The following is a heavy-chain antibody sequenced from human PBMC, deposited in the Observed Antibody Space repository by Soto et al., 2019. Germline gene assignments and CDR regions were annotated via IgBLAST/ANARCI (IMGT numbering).Heavy chain of an antibody. Sequence: GGSLRLSCAASGFTVSSNYMSWVRQAPGKGLEWVSVIYSGGSTYYADSVKGRFTISRDNSKNTLYLQMNSLRAEDTAVYYCARSGEIRFLEWFRNYMDVWGKGTTVTVS. CDR2: IYSGGST. D-gene: IGHD3-3*01. J-gene: IGHJ6*03. CDR1: GFTVSSNY. V-gene: IGHV3-66*01. CDR3: ARSGEIRFLEWFRNYMDV.